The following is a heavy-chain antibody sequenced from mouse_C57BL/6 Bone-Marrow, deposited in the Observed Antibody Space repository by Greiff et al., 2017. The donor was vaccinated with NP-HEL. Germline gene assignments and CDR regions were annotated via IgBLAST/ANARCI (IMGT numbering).Heavy chain of an antibody. CDR3: ARRYYGSSYGFAY. D-gene: IGHD1-1*01. CDR2: ISSGGSYT. J-gene: IGHJ3*01. V-gene: IGHV5-6*01. Sequence: EVQRVESGGDLVKPGGSLKLSCAASGFTFSSYGMSWVRQTPDKRLEWVATISSGGSYTYYPDSVKGRFTISRDNAKNTLYLQMSSLKSEDTAMYYCARRYYGSSYGFAYWGQGTLVTVSA. CDR1: GFTFSSYG.